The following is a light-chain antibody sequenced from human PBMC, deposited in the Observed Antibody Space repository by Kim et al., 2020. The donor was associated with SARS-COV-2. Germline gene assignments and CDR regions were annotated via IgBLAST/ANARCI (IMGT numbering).Light chain of an antibody. CDR3: HQYNIWPYT. Sequence: EIVMTQSPATLSVSPGERATLSCRASQSVSSNLAWYQQKPGQAPRLLIYGASTRATGIPARFSGSGSGTEFTLTISSLQSEDFAVYYCHQYNIWPYTFGQGTKLEI. CDR1: QSVSSN. V-gene: IGKV3-15*01. CDR2: GAS. J-gene: IGKJ2*01.